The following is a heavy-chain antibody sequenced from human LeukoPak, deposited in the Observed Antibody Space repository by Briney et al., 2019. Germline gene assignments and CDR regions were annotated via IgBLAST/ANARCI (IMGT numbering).Heavy chain of an antibody. J-gene: IGHJ3*02. D-gene: IGHD4-17*01. CDR1: GFSFSRYW. V-gene: IGHV3-7*01. Sequence: GGSLRLSCAASGFSFSRYWMSWVRQAPGKGLEWVGQINEDGSEKYYVESVRGRFTISRDNAKNSLYLHMNSLRVEDTAVYYCARDGPPRCAFEIWGQGTVVTVSS. CDR3: ARDGPPRCAFEI. CDR2: INEDGSEK.